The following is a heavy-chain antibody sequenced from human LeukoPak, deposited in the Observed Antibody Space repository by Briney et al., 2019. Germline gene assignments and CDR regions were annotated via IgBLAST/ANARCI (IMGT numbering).Heavy chain of an antibody. V-gene: IGHV1-24*01. D-gene: IGHD3-3*01. Sequence: ASVKASCKVSGYTLTELSMHWVRQAPGKGLEWMGGFDPEDGETIYAQKFQGRVTMTEDTSTDTAYMELSSLRSEDTAVYYCATVSFREWLLADYYYGMDVWGQGTTVTVSS. CDR1: GYTLTELS. CDR2: FDPEDGET. J-gene: IGHJ6*02. CDR3: ATVSFREWLLADYYYGMDV.